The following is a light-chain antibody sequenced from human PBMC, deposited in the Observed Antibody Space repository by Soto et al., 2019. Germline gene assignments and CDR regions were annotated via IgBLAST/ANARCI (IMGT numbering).Light chain of an antibody. CDR2: GAY. CDR1: QSVRSTH. V-gene: IGKV3-20*01. J-gene: IGKJ5*01. Sequence: EIVLTQSPGTLSLSPGERATLSCRASQSVRSTHLAWYQLKPGQAHRLFIYGAYSRATGIQDRFSGSGSGTDFTLTISRLEPEDFAVYICKQYGTSPRTFGQGTRLEIK. CDR3: KQYGTSPRT.